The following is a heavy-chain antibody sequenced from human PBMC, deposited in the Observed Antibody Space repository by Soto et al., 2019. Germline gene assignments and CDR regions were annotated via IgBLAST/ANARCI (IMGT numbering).Heavy chain of an antibody. V-gene: IGHV1-69*02. CDR3: ASGNYDGIYYYYYMDV. D-gene: IGHD4-4*01. CDR1: GGTFGSYT. CDR2: IIPILGIA. J-gene: IGHJ6*03. Sequence: SVKVSCKASGGTFGSYTISWVRQAPGQGLEWMGRIIPILGIANYAQKFQGRVTITADKSTSTAYMELSSLRSEDTAVYYCASGNYDGIYYYYYMDVWGKGTTVTVSS.